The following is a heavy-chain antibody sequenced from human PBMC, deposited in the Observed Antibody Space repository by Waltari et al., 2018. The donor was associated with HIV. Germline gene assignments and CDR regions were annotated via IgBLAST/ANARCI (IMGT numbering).Heavy chain of an antibody. CDR2: ISSDGSNK. CDR3: ARGATLGWYFDY. Sequence: QVQLVESGGGVVQPGRSLSLSCAASGFTFSGYAIHWVRQAPGKGLEWVAVISSDGSNKYYADSVKGRFTISRDNSKSTLYLQMNSLRAEDTAVYYCARGATLGWYFDYWGQGTLVTVSS. D-gene: IGHD1-26*01. CDR1: GFTFSGYA. J-gene: IGHJ4*02. V-gene: IGHV3-30-3*01.